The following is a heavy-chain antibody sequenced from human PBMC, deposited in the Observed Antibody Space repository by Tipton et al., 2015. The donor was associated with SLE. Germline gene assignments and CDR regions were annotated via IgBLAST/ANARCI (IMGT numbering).Heavy chain of an antibody. CDR3: ARFDYSNWDDY. CDR2: IYYSGST. V-gene: IGHV4-31*03. Sequence: TLSLTCTVSGDSINSDGYFWTWIRQPPGKGLEWIGYIYYSGSTYYNPSLQSRLIMSVDTSRNQFSLNLTSVTAADTAVYFCARFDYSNWDDYWGQGTLVTVSS. CDR1: GDSINSDGYF. D-gene: IGHD4-11*01. J-gene: IGHJ4*02.